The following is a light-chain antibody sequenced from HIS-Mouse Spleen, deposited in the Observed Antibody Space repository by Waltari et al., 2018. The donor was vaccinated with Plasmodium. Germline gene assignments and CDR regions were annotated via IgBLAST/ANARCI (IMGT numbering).Light chain of an antibody. V-gene: IGKV1-39*01. CDR1: QSINSY. Sequence: DIQMTQSPSSLSASVGDRFTITCRASQSINSYLNLYQQKPGKAPKLLIYAASSFQTGVPSRFSGSGSGTDFTLTISSLQPEDFATYYCQQSYSTPPTFGGGTKVEIK. J-gene: IGKJ4*01. CDR2: AAS. CDR3: QQSYSTPPT.